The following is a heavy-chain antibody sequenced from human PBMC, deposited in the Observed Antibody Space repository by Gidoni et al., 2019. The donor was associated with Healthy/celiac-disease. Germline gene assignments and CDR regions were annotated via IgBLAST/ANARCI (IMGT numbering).Heavy chain of an antibody. CDR1: GYTFTDYY. CDR2: VDPEDGET. CDR3: ATSEYSSSSRYFQH. D-gene: IGHD6-6*01. V-gene: IGHV1-69-2*01. J-gene: IGHJ1*01. Sequence: DVQLVQSGAEVKKPGATVKISCKFSGYTFTDYYMHWVQQAPGKGLEWMGLVDPEDGETIYAEKFQGRVTITAYTSTDTAYMELSSLRSEDTAVYYCATSEYSSSSRYFQHWGQGTLVTVSS.